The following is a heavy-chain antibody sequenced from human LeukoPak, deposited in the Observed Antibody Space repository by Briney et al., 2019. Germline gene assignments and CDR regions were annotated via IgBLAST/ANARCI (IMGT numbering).Heavy chain of an antibody. CDR1: GYTFTSYA. J-gene: IGHJ5*02. V-gene: IGHV7-4-1*02. D-gene: IGHD5-18*01. Sequence: ASVKVSCKASGYTFTSYAMNWVRQAPGQGLEWMGWINTNTGNPTYAQGFTGRFVFSLDTSVSTAYLQISSLKAEDTAVYYCARIVSDTAIENWFDPWGQGTLVTVSS. CDR3: ARIVSDTAIENWFDP. CDR2: INTNTGNP.